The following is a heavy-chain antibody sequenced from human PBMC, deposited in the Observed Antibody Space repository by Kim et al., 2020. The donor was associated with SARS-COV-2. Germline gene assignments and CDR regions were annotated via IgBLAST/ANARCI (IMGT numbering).Heavy chain of an antibody. J-gene: IGHJ4*02. D-gene: IGHD6-13*01. V-gene: IGHV4-39*01. CDR2: IYYSGST. CDR3: ARLGTGYSSSWYKEVRDY. Sequence: SETLSLTCTVSGGSISSSSYYWGWIRQPPGKGLEWIGSIYYSGSTYYNPSLKSRVTISVDTSKNQFSLKLSSVTAADTAVYYCARLGTGYSSSWYKEVRDYWGQGTLVTVSS. CDR1: GGSISSSSYY.